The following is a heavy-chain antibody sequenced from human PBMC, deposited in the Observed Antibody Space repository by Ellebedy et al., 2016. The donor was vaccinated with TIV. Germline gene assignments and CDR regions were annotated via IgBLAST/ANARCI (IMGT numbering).Heavy chain of an antibody. V-gene: IGHV3-48*02. CDR2: IPGSSSPI. Sequence: GESLKISCAASGFTFAIYSMNWVRQAPGKGLEWVSYIPGSSSPIYYADSVKGRFTVSRDNAKNSLFLQMNSLRDEDTAVYYCATSTGHLDHWGQGTLVTVSS. D-gene: IGHD1-1*01. CDR3: ATSTGHLDH. J-gene: IGHJ4*02. CDR1: GFTFAIYS.